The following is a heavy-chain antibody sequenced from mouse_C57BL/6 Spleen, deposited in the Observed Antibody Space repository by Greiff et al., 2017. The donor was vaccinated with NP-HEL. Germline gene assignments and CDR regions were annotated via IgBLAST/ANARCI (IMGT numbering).Heavy chain of an antibody. D-gene: IGHD2-4*01. CDR1: GFNIKDYY. Sequence: VQLKESGAELVKPGASVKLSCTASGFNIKDYYMHWVKQRTEQGLEWIGRIDPEDGETKYAPNFHGKATITADTSSNTAYLQLSSLTSEDTAVYYCASRALIYYDVEGFAYWGQGTLVTVAA. CDR3: ASRALIYYDVEGFAY. V-gene: IGHV14-2*01. J-gene: IGHJ3*01. CDR2: IDPEDGET.